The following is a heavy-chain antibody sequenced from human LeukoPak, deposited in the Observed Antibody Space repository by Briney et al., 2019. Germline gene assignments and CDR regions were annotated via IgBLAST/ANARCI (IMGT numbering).Heavy chain of an antibody. V-gene: IGHV1-69*05. D-gene: IGHD3-22*01. CDR2: IIPIFGTA. Sequence: SVKVSCKASGGTFSSYAISWVRQAPGQGLEWMGGIIPIFGTANYAQKFQGRVTITRDTSASTAYMELSSLRSEDTAVYYCARGDANYYDSSGYYYWGQGTLVTVSS. CDR1: GGTFSSYA. CDR3: ARGDANYYDSSGYYY. J-gene: IGHJ4*02.